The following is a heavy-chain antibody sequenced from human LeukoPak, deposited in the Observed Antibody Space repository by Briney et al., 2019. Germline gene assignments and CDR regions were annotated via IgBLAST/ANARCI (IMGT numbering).Heavy chain of an antibody. CDR1: GFTFSNYG. Sequence: SGGSLRLSCAASGFTFSNYGMHWVRQAPGKGLEWVAVISYDQINIYYADSVKGRFTISRDNSKNTLYLRMNSLRAEDTAVYYCAKSGLEWLFDYYYGMDVWGQGTTVTVSS. CDR3: AKSGLEWLFDYYYGMDV. CDR2: ISYDQINI. J-gene: IGHJ6*02. V-gene: IGHV3-30*18. D-gene: IGHD3-3*01.